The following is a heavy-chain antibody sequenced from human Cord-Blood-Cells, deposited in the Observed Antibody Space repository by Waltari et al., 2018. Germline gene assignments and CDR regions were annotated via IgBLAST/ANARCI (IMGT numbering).Heavy chain of an antibody. CDR2: ISWNSGSL. Sequence: LEWVSGISWNSGSLGYADSVKGRFTISRDNAKNSLYLQMNSLRAEDTALYYCAKDMPVYSSPSTYYYYGMDVWGQGTTVTVSS. J-gene: IGHJ6*02. V-gene: IGHV3-9*01. CDR3: AKDMPVYSSPSTYYYYGMDV. D-gene: IGHD6-6*01.